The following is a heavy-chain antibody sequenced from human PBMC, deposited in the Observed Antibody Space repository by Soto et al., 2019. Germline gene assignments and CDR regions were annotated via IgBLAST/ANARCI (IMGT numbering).Heavy chain of an antibody. CDR3: ARRGVAGPEPFDY. J-gene: IGHJ4*02. CDR2: IYYSGST. CDR1: GGSISSSSYY. Sequence: PSETLSLTCTVSGGSISSSSYYWGWIRQPPGKGLEWIGSIYYSGSTYYNPSLKSRVTISVDTSKNQFSLKLSSVTAADTAVYYCARRGVAGPEPFDYWGQGTLVTVSS. D-gene: IGHD6-19*01. V-gene: IGHV4-39*01.